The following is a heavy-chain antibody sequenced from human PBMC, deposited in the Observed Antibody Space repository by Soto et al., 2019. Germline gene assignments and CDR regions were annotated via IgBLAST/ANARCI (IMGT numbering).Heavy chain of an antibody. D-gene: IGHD3-9*01. J-gene: IGHJ5*02. CDR1: GFTFSSYA. CDR3: AKYGRYFDWLSPLYPGNWFDP. Sequence: HPGGSLRLSCAASGFTFSSYAMSWVRQAPGKGLEWVSTISGSGGSTHYADSVKGRFTISRDNSKNTLYLQMNSLRAEDTAVYYCAKYGRYFDWLSPLYPGNWFDPWGQGTLVTVSS. V-gene: IGHV3-23*01. CDR2: ISGSGGST.